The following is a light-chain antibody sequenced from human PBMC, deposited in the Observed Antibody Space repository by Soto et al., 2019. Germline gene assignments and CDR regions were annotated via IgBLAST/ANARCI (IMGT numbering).Light chain of an antibody. CDR3: QKYKSAPFT. Sequence: DIQMTQSPPSLSASVGDRVTITCRASQGISNYLAWYQQKPGKVPKLLIYAASTLQSGVPSRFSGSGSGTDFTLTITSLQPEDVATYYCQKYKSAPFTFGPGNKVEIK. CDR1: QGISNY. V-gene: IGKV1-27*01. J-gene: IGKJ3*01. CDR2: AAS.